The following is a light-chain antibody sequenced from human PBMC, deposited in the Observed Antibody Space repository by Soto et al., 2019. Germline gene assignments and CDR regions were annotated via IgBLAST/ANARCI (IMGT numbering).Light chain of an antibody. CDR2: DAT. J-gene: IGKJ4*01. Sequence: EIVLTQSPVTLSLSPGDTATLSCRASQSVVRYVAWYQQKPGQAPRLLIYDATIRASGIPARFSGSGSGTDFSLTLSSLAPEDFAVYYCQQRYHWPPLTFGGGTKVEVK. CDR3: QQRYHWPPLT. V-gene: IGKV3-11*01. CDR1: QSVVRY.